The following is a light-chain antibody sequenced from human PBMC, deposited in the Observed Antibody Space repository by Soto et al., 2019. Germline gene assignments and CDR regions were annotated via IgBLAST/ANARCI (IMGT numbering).Light chain of an antibody. Sequence: EIVLTQSPGTLSLSPGERATLSCRASQIIRSTYLAWFQQKPGQAPRLLIYGASTRATGIPDWFSGSGYGTNFSLTISGLEPEDFALYYCQQYGVTPPNTFGGGTKVEV. CDR3: QQYGVTPPNT. V-gene: IGKV3-20*01. CDR1: QIIRSTY. CDR2: GAS. J-gene: IGKJ4*01.